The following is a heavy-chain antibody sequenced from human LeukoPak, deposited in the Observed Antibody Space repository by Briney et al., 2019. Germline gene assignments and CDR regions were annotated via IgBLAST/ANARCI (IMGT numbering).Heavy chain of an antibody. CDR1: GGSISSYY. CDR3: ARASYYYYGMDV. Sequence: SSETLSLTCTVSGGSISSYYWSCIRHPPGKGLECIRYIYYSGSTNYNPSLKSRVTISVDTSKNQCSLKLSSVTAADTAVYYCARASYYYYGMDVWGQGTTVTVSS. J-gene: IGHJ6*02. V-gene: IGHV4-59*01. CDR2: IYYSGST.